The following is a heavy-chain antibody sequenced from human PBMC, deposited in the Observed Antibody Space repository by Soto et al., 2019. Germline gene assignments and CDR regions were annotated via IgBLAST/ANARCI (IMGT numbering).Heavy chain of an antibody. V-gene: IGHV1-2*02. J-gene: IGHJ4*02. CDR3: ARERPYYDFWSGPDY. CDR2: INPNSGGT. Sequence: GASVKVSCKASGYTFPGYYMHWVRQAPGQGLEWMGWINPNSGGTNYAQKFQGRVTMTRDTSISTAYMELSRLRSDDTAVYYCARERPYYDFWSGPDYWGQGTLVTVSS. D-gene: IGHD3-3*01. CDR1: GYTFPGYY.